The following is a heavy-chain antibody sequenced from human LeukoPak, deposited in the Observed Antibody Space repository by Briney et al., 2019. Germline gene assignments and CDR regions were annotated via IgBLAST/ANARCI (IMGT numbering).Heavy chain of an antibody. Sequence: SETLSLTCAVYGGSFSGYYWSWIRQPPGKGVEWIGEINHSGSTNYNPSLKSRVTISVDTSKNQFSLKLSSVTAADTAVYYCARGGGDYMAPEEYFQHWGQGTLVTVSS. CDR3: ARGGGDYMAPEEYFQH. J-gene: IGHJ1*01. D-gene: IGHD2-21*02. CDR1: GGSFSGYY. CDR2: INHSGST. V-gene: IGHV4-34*01.